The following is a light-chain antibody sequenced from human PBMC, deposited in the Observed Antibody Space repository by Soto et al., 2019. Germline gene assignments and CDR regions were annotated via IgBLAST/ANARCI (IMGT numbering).Light chain of an antibody. J-gene: IGKJ2*01. CDR1: QGVSSDS. CDR3: QQYGTSPPT. CDR2: GVS. Sequence: EIVLTQFPGALSLSLGEGATLSCRASQGVSSDSLAWYRQKLGQAPRLLIFGVSKWATGVPDRFSGGGSGTDFTLTISRLEPQDSAVYYCQQYGTSPPTFGQGTRLEIQ. V-gene: IGKV3-20*01.